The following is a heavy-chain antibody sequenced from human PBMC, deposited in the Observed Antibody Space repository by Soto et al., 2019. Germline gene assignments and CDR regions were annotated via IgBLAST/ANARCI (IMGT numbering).Heavy chain of an antibody. CDR1: GGTFSSYS. CDR3: AREGGMGRGGMKLDY. D-gene: IGHD3-10*01. J-gene: IGHJ4*02. V-gene: IGHV1-69*08. Sequence: QVQLVQSGAEVKKPGSSVKVSCKASGGTFSSYSISWVRQAPGQGLEWMGRIIAILGIANYAQKFQGRVTMTADKATSTAYKERRNLGAEAKAVYYGAREGGMGRGGMKLDYWGQGNLVNVSS. CDR2: IIAILGIA.